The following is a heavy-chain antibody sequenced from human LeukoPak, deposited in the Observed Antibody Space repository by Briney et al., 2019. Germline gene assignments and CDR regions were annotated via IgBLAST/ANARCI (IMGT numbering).Heavy chain of an antibody. CDR3: ATDFGVVITPTYGRTTEGY. V-gene: IGHV1-46*01. CDR2: INPSGGST. J-gene: IGHJ4*02. Sequence: GASVKVSCKASGYTFTSYYMHWVRQAPGQGLEWMGIINPSGGSTSYAQKFQGRVTMTRDTSTSTVYMELSSLRSEDTAVYYCATDFGVVITPTYGRTTEGYWGQGTLVTVSS. D-gene: IGHD3-3*01. CDR1: GYTFTSYY.